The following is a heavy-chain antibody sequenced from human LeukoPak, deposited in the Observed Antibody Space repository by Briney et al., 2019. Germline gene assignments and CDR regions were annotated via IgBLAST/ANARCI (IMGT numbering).Heavy chain of an antibody. V-gene: IGHV4-4*07. D-gene: IGHD6-6*01. Sequence: SETLSLTCTVSGGSISSHYWSWIRQPAGKGLEWIGRIYTSGSTNYNPSLKSRVTMSVDTSKNQFSLKLSSVTAADTAVYYCARSTARLTYFDYWGQGTLVTVSS. J-gene: IGHJ4*02. CDR3: ARSTARLTYFDY. CDR2: IYTSGST. CDR1: GGSISSHY.